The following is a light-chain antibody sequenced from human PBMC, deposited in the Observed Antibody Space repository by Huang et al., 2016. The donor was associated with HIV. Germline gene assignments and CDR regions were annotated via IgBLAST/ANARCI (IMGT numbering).Light chain of an antibody. J-gene: IGKJ5*01. V-gene: IGKV1-13*02. Sequence: AVQLTQSPSSLSASVGDTGIISCRASQDIGTSLAWYQQRTGRAPKLLISAASTLQPGVPSRCSGDSAGTYFTLFITNLQPEDFATYYCQQLHTYPITFGQGTRLDMK. CDR2: AAS. CDR1: QDIGTS. CDR3: QQLHTYPIT.